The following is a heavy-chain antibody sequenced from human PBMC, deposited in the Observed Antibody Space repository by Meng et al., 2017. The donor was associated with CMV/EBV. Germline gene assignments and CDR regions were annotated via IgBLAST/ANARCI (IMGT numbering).Heavy chain of an antibody. Sequence: GQLVGCGGGLLQPGGPLGLSCAVSGFTLTRYWMHWVREVPGKGLEWVSRIDIDGRDITYADSVRGRFSISRDDAKNTLYLQMNRLRIEDTAVYYCARGVAETLGWEMGYWGQGTLVTVSS. CDR3: ARGVAETLGWEMGY. J-gene: IGHJ4*02. CDR1: GFTLTRYW. D-gene: IGHD1-26*01. CDR2: IDIDGRDI. V-gene: IGHV3-74*03.